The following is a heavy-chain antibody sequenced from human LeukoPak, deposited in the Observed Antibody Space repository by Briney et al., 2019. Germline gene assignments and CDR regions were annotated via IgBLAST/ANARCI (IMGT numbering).Heavy chain of an antibody. V-gene: IGHV3-23*01. D-gene: IGHD3-3*01. Sequence: GGSLRLSCAASGFTFSSYAMSWVRQAPGKGLEWVSAISGSGGSTYYADSVKGRFTISRDNSKNTLYLQMNSLRAEDTAVYYCARGSAAIGRNYDFWSGPSNNWFDPWGQGTLVTVSS. CDR1: GFTFSSYA. J-gene: IGHJ5*02. CDR2: ISGSGGST. CDR3: ARGSAAIGRNYDFWSGPSNNWFDP.